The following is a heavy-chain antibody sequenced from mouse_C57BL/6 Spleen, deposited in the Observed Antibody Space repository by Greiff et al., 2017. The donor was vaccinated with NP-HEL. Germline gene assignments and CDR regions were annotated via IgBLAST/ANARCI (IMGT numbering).Heavy chain of an antibody. CDR2: ISSGSSTI. CDR3: ARGNYDAMDY. Sequence: EVKVVEPGGGLVKPGGSLKLSCAASGFTFSDYGMHWVRQAPEKGLEWVAYISSGSSTIYYADTVKGRFTISRDNAKNTLFLQMTSLRSEDTAMYYCARGNYDAMDYWGQGTSVTVSS. V-gene: IGHV5-17*01. J-gene: IGHJ4*01. CDR1: GFTFSDYG. D-gene: IGHD2-1*01.